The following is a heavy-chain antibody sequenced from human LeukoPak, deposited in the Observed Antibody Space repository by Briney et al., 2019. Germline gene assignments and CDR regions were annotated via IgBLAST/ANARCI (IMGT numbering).Heavy chain of an antibody. CDR2: IKQDGSEK. CDR1: GFTFSSYW. D-gene: IGHD3-10*01. J-gene: IGHJ4*02. V-gene: IGHV3-7*01. CDR3: ARRPLWFGELFQYYFDY. Sequence: GGSLRLSCAASGFTFSSYWMSWVRQAPGKGLEWVANIKQDGSEKYYVDSVKGRFTISRDNAKNSLYLQMNSLRAEDTAVYYCARRPLWFGELFQYYFDYWGQGTLVTVSS.